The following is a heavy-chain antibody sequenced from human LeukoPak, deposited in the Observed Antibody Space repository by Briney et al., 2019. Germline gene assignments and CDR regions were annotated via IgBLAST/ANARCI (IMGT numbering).Heavy chain of an antibody. CDR2: ISGSGTST. CDR3: ARVGGATPLDY. V-gene: IGHV3-23*01. J-gene: IGHJ4*02. Sequence: GGSLRLSCAASGVTFSTYPMAWVRQGPGKGLEWISSISGSGTSTFYADSVKGRFAISRDNSKNTLYLQINSLRVEDTAVYYCARVGGATPLDYWGQGTLVTVSS. D-gene: IGHD1-26*01. CDR1: GVTFSTYP.